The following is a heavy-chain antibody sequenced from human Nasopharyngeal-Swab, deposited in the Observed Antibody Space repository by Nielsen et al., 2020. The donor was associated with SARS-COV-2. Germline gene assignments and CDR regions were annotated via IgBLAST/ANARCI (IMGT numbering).Heavy chain of an antibody. D-gene: IGHD2-21*01. CDR3: AEDRGFCGSGSCLLGTPGHY. V-gene: IGHV3-30*02. CDR1: GFTFSNFG. J-gene: IGHJ4*02. CDR2: VQNDGAIK. Sequence: GESLKISCAASGFTFSNFGMHWVRQAPGKGLEWVAIVQNDGAIKRYADSVKGRFSISRDNSKNTLYLQVNSLRPEDTAMYYCAEDRGFCGSGSCLLGTPGHYWGQGTRVTVSS.